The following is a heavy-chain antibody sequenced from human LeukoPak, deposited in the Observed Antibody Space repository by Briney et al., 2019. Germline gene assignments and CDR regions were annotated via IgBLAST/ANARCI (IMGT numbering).Heavy chain of an antibody. V-gene: IGHV3-66*01. CDR3: ARDVPPAADAFDI. Sequence: PGGSLRLSCAAAGFIVSSHYMNWVRQAPGKGLEWVSVIYTGDRTYYADSVKGRFIISRDNSKNTVSLQMNSLRAEDTAVYYCARDVPPAADAFDIWGQGTMVTVSS. CDR2: IYTGDRT. CDR1: GFIVSSHY. J-gene: IGHJ3*02. D-gene: IGHD6-13*01.